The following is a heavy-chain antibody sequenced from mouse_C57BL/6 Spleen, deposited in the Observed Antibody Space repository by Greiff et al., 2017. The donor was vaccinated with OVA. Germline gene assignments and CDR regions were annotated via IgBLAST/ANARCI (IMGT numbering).Heavy chain of an antibody. V-gene: IGHV3-6*01. CDR3: ARGTGNYFDY. J-gene: IGHJ2*01. CDR1: GYSITSGYY. D-gene: IGHD4-1*01. CDR2: ISYDGSN. Sequence: EVQRVESGPGLVKPSQSLSLTCSVTGYSITSGYYWNWIRQFPGNKLEWMGYISYDGSNNYNPSLKNRISITRDTSKNQFFLKLNSVTTEDTATYYSARGTGNYFDYWGQGTTLTVSS.